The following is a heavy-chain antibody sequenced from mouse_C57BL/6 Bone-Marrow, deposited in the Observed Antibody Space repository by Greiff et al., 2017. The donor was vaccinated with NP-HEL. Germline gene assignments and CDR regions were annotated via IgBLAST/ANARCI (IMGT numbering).Heavy chain of an antibody. CDR2: IDPANGNT. Sequence: VQLKQSVAELVRPGASVKLSCTASGFNIKNTYMHWVKQRPEQGLEWIGRIDPANGNTKYAPKFQGKATITADTSSNTAYLQLSSLTSEDTAIYYCARGITTVVATKEFAYWGQGTLVTVSA. J-gene: IGHJ3*01. V-gene: IGHV14-3*01. CDR1: GFNIKNTY. CDR3: ARGITTVVATKEFAY. D-gene: IGHD1-1*01.